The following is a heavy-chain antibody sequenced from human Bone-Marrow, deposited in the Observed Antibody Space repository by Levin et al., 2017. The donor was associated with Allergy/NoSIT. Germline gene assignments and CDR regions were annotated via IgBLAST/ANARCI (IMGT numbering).Heavy chain of an antibody. CDR1: GGSLSDYF. Sequence: PSETLSLTCAVYGGSLSDYFWIWIRQSPVKGLEWIGEIKYDGFTNYNPSLGSRVAISLDMSKNQFALKLSSVTAADTAVYYCARAWGRGDHFDHWGRGSPVTVSS. CDR2: IKYDGFT. D-gene: IGHD2-21*02. J-gene: IGHJ4*02. CDR3: ARAWGRGDHFDH. V-gene: IGHV4-34*01.